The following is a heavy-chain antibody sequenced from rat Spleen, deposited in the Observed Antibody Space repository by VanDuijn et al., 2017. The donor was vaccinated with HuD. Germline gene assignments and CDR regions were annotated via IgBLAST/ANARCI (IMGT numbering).Heavy chain of an antibody. CDR2: ITNTGGST. V-gene: IGHV5-31*01. Sequence: EVQLVESGGGLVQPGRSLKLSCVASGFTFNNYWMTWIRQAPGKGLEWVASITNTGGSTYYRDSVKGRFTISRDNAKSTLYLQMDSLRSEDTATYYCARQGSADYFDYWGQGVMVTVSS. CDR1: GFTFNNYW. D-gene: IGHD3-3*01. CDR3: ARQGSADYFDY. J-gene: IGHJ2*01.